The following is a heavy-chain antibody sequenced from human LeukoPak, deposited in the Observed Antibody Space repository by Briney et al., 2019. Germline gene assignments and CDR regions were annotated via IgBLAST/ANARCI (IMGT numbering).Heavy chain of an antibody. V-gene: IGHV4-59*08. CDR2: IYYSGST. CDR3: ARGQYGSGIAY. Sequence: PSETLSLTCIVSGGSISSYHWSWIRQPPGKGLEWIGYIYYSGSTNYNPSLKSRVTISVDTSKNQFSLKVSSVTAADTAVFYCARGQYGSGIAYWGQGTLVTVSS. D-gene: IGHD3-10*01. J-gene: IGHJ4*02. CDR1: GGSISSYH.